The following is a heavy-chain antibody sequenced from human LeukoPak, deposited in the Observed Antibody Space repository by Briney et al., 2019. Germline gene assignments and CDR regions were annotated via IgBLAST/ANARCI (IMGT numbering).Heavy chain of an antibody. CDR2: INYSGRT. Sequence: SETLSLTCAVYGGSFRGYYWSWIRQPPGKGLGWVGEINYSGRTNYNPSLKSRVTISVDTSKNQISLKLSSVTAADTAVYYCARWAHAFDIWGQGTMVTVSS. V-gene: IGHV4-34*01. J-gene: IGHJ3*02. CDR3: ARWAHAFDI. CDR1: GGSFRGYY.